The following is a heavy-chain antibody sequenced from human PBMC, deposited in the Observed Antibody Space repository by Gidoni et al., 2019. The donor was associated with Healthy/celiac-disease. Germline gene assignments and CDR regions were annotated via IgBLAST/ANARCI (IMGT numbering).Heavy chain of an antibody. D-gene: IGHD3-22*01. CDR1: GGSFSGYY. CDR2: INHSGST. J-gene: IGHJ4*02. Sequence: QVQLQQWGAGLSKPSETLSLTCAVYGGSFSGYYWSWIRQPPGKGLEWIGEINHSGSTNYNPSLKSRVTISVDTSKNQFSLKLSSVTAADTAVYYCARRGASSGYRTGALDYWGQGTLVTVSS. CDR3: ARRGASSGYRTGALDY. V-gene: IGHV4-34*01.